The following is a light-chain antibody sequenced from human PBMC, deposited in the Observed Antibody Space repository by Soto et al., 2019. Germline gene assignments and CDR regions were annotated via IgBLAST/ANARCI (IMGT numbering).Light chain of an antibody. J-gene: IGLJ3*02. CDR1: ISNIGSNT. CDR2: SNN. CDR3: AAWDDSLNGWV. V-gene: IGLV1-44*01. Sequence: QSVLTQPPSASETPGQRVTISCSGSISNIGSNTVNWYQQLPGTAPKLLIYSNNQRPSGVPARFSGSKSGTSASLAISGLQSEDEADYYCAAWDDSLNGWVFGGGTKVTVL.